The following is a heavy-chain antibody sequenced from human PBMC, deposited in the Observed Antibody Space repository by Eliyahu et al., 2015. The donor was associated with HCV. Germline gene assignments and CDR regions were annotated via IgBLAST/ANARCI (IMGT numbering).Heavy chain of an antibody. Sequence: EVQVVESGGDLIQRGGSLRLSCXASGVTVXSTYISWVRQAPGKGLEWVSVIYSGGSAHYADSVKGRFTISRDTSKNTLYLQMNSLRVDDTAVYYCATRSMAIATRYYGMDVWGQGTTVTVSS. CDR1: GVTVXSTY. CDR3: ATRSMAIATRYYGMDV. D-gene: IGHD5-24*01. V-gene: IGHV3-53*01. CDR2: IYSGGSA. J-gene: IGHJ6*02.